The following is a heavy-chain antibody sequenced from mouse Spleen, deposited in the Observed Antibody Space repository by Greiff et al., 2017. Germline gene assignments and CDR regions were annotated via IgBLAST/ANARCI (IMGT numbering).Heavy chain of an antibody. J-gene: IGHJ1*03. CDR3: TRDYGSSLWYFDV. D-gene: IGHD1-1*01. V-gene: IGHV1-15*01. CDR2: IDPETGGT. CDR1: DHTFTDYE. Sequence: QVQLQQSGAELVRPGASVTLSCKASDHTFTDYEMHWVKQTPVHGLEWIGAIDPETGGTAYNQKFKGKAILTADKSSSTAYMELRSLTSEDSAVYYCTRDYGSSLWYFDVWGTGTTVTVSS.